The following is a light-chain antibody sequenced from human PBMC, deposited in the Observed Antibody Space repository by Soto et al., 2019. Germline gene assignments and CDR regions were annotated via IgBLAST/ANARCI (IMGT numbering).Light chain of an antibody. J-gene: IGKJ1*01. V-gene: IGKV3-15*01. CDR3: QQYNNWPWT. CDR1: QSISDT. CDR2: GAS. Sequence: EIVMTQSPATLSVSPGGRATLSCRASQSISDTLAWYQQKPGQAPRLLIYGASKRATGFPARFSGSGSGTDFTLIISSLQSEDFAVYYCQQYNNWPWTFGQGTKVDIK.